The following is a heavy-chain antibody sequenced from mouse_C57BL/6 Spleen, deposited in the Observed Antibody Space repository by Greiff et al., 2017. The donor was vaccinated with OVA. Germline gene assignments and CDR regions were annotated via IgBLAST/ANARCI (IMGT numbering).Heavy chain of an antibody. CDR2: ISNGGGST. V-gene: IGHV5-12*01. CDR3: ASSRGFAY. J-gene: IGHJ3*01. Sequence: EVKLQESGGGLVQPGGSLKLSCAASGFTFSDYYMYWVRQTPEKRLEWVAYISNGGGSTYYPDTVKGRFTISRDNAKNTLYLQMSRLKSEDTAMYYCASSRGFAYWGQGTLVTVSA. CDR1: GFTFSDYY.